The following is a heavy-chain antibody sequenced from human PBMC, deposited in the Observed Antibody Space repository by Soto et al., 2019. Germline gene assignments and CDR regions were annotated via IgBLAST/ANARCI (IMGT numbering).Heavy chain of an antibody. CDR3: ARSELSYQPFDY. D-gene: IGHD1-26*01. J-gene: IGHJ4*02. V-gene: IGHV3-7*03. CDR2: IKQDGSEK. CDR1: GLTFSSYW. Sequence: PWGSLRLSCAASGLTFSSYWMSWVRQAPGKGLEWVANIKQDGSEKYYVDSVKGRFTISRDNAKNSLYLQMNSLRAEDTAVYYCARSELSYQPFDYRGQGTLVTVSS.